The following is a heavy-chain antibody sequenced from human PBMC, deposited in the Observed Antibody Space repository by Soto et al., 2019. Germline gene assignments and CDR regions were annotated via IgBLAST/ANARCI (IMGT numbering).Heavy chain of an antibody. CDR1: EDSSMLSW. CDR2: IFPGDSDT. CDR3: ARVIAATGNWFDP. D-gene: IGHD5-12*01. J-gene: IGHJ5*02. Sequence: GESLKISCKGSEDSSMLSWFAWMRQRPGQGLEWMGIIFPGDSDTRYSPSFQGQVTISADKSINTVSLHWSSLKASDTATYYCARVIAATGNWFDPWGQGTLVTVSS. V-gene: IGHV5-51*01.